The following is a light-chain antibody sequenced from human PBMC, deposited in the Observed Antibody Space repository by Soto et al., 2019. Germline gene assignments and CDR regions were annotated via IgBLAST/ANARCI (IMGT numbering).Light chain of an antibody. CDR3: AAWYDSRSALV. J-gene: IGLJ2*01. CDR2: RNN. Sequence: QSVLTQPPSASGTPGQRVTISCSGSSPNIGSNYVYWYQQLPGTAPKLLIYRNNQRPSGVPDRFSGSKSGTSASLAIGGLRSEDEADDYCAAWYDSRSALVFGGGTKLTVL. V-gene: IGLV1-47*01. CDR1: SPNIGSNY.